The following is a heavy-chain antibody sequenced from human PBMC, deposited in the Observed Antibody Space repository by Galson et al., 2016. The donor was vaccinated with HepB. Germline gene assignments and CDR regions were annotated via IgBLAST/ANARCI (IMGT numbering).Heavy chain of an antibody. CDR2: VSDVGSDK. CDR3: AKDGPWGKHIWGSYRYSLDY. V-gene: IGHV3-30-3*01. CDR1: RFSFGRYA. D-gene: IGHD3-16*02. Sequence: SLRLSCAASRFSFGRYAMHWVRQAPGRGLEWVALVSDVGSDKQYADSVKGRFTISRDNSRNTLYLQMNSLRTEDTAVYYCAKDGPWGKHIWGSYRYSLDYWGLGTLVTVSS. J-gene: IGHJ4*02.